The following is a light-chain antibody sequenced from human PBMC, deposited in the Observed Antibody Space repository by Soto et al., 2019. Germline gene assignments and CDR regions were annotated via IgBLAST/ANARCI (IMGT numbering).Light chain of an antibody. Sequence: DIQMTQSPSTLSASAGDRVTITCRASQSISTWLAWYQQKPGKAPKLLIYDASSLESGVPSRFSGSGSGTEFTLTISSLQPDDFATYYCQQYNSYSALTFGGGTKVDIK. V-gene: IGKV1-5*01. CDR1: QSISTW. CDR3: QQYNSYSALT. CDR2: DAS. J-gene: IGKJ4*01.